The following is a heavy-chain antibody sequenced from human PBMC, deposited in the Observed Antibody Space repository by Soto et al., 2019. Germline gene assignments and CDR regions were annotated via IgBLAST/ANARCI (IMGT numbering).Heavy chain of an antibody. CDR2: ISGRSTYI. CDR1: GFTFSDYS. J-gene: IGHJ5*01. CDR3: ARRGYSGYSLDS. Sequence: EVQLVESGGGRVKPGGSLRLSCAASGFTFSDYSMNWVRQAPGKGLEWVSSISGRSTYIYYADSLKGRLTISRDNTKNSLYLQVNSLRAEDTAVYYCARRGYSGYSLDSWGQGTLVTVSS. V-gene: IGHV3-21*01. D-gene: IGHD5-12*01.